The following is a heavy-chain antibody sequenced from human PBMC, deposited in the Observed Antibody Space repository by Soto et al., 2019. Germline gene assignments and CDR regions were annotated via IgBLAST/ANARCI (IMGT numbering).Heavy chain of an antibody. CDR3: ASDYGSGSYRFDY. D-gene: IGHD3-10*01. CDR2: IYHSGST. CDR1: GASVTSADYS. V-gene: IGHV4-30-2*01. J-gene: IGHJ4*02. Sequence: QLQLQESGSGLVKPSQTLSLSCGVSGASVTSADYSWSWIRQPPGKGLEWIGYIYHSGSTVYNPSLNRRVTISQDRSKNQISLKVTSVTAADTAVYYCASDYGSGSYRFDYWGQGILVTVSS.